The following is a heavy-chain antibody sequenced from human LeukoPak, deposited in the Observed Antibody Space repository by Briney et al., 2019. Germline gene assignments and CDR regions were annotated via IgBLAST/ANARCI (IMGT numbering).Heavy chain of an antibody. CDR2: IYYSGST. D-gene: IGHD3-22*01. J-gene: IGHJ6*02. V-gene: IGHV4-59*12. Sequence: SETLSLTCTVSGGSISSYYWSWIRQPPGKGLEWIGYIYYSGSTYYNPSLKSRVTISVDTSKNQFSLKLSSVTAADTAVYYCARTMTTRYYYYGMDVWGQGTTVTVSS. CDR3: ARTMTTRYYYYGMDV. CDR1: GGSISSYY.